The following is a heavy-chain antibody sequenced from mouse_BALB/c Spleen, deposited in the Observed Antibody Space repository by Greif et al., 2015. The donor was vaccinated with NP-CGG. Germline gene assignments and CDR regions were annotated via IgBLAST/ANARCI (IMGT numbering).Heavy chain of an antibody. V-gene: IGHV2-2*02. CDR2: IWSGGST. CDR3: ARTGMDY. CDR1: GFSLTSYG. Sequence: VKLVESGPGLVQPSQSLSITCTASGFSLTSYGVHWVRQSPAKGLEWLGVIWSGGSTDYNAAFISRLSISKDNSKSXVFFKMNSLQANDTAIYYCARTGMDYWGQGTSVTVSS. J-gene: IGHJ4*01.